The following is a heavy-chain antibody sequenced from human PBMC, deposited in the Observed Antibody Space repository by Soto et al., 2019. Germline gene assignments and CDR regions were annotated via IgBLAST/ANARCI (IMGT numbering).Heavy chain of an antibody. CDR1: GFTFSSSW. Sequence: GGSLRLSCVVSGFTFSSSWIHWVRQGPGKGLVWVSRMNPDGSAINYADSVKGRFTISRDNSRNTVYLQVNSLRIEDTAVYYCARRLTTTVTAMGYWGQGTPVTVSS. V-gene: IGHV3-74*01. CDR3: ARRLTTTVTAMGY. CDR2: MNPDGSAI. D-gene: IGHD2-21*02. J-gene: IGHJ4*02.